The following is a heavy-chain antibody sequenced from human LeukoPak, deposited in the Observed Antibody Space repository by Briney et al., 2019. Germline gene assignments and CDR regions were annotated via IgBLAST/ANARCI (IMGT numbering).Heavy chain of an antibody. V-gene: IGHV4-34*01. CDR2: INHSGST. Sequence: SETLSLTCAVYGGSFSGYYWSWIRQPPGKGLEWIGEINHSGSTYYNPSLKSRVTISVDTSKNQFSLKLSSVTAADTAVYYCARRGPSYAFDYWGQGTLVTVSS. CDR3: ARRGPSYAFDY. J-gene: IGHJ4*02. CDR1: GGSFSGYY. D-gene: IGHD4-17*01.